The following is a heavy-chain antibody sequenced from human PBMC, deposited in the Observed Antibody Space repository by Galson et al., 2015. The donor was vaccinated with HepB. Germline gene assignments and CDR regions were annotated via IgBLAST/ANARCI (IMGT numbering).Heavy chain of an antibody. Sequence: QSGAEVKKPGESLRISCTGSGYRFSSFWISWVRQMPGKGLEWMGRIDPSDSYTNYSPSLQGHVTISGDKSISTVYLQWSSLKASDTAMYYCARHDGRFGELRYEHWGQGTLVTVSS. V-gene: IGHV5-10-1*01. J-gene: IGHJ4*02. CDR3: ARHDGRFGELRYEH. CDR1: GYRFSSFW. CDR2: IDPSDSYT. D-gene: IGHD3-10*01.